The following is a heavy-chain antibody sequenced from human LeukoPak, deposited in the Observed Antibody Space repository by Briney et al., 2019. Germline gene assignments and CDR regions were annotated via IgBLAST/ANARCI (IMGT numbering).Heavy chain of an antibody. J-gene: IGHJ4*02. Sequence: SETLSLTCTVSGGSISSYYWSWIRQPAGKGLESIGHTSTSGSTNYNPSLKSRVTMSVDMSKNQFSLKLSSVTAADTAVYYCARVRYSDSSVLTRKRSYYFDYWGQGTLVTVSS. D-gene: IGHD3-22*01. V-gene: IGHV4-4*07. CDR1: GGSISSYY. CDR3: ARVRYSDSSVLTRKRSYYFDY. CDR2: TSTSGST.